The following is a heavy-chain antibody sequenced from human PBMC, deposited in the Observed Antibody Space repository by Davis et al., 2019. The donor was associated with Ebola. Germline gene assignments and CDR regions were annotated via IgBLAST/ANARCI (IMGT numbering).Heavy chain of an antibody. CDR3: ARVKLLWFGELLYYYYGMDV. J-gene: IGHJ6*04. Sequence: SETLSLTCAVSGGSISSGSYSWSWIRQPPGKGLEWIGEINHSGSTNYNPSLKSRVTISVDTSKNQFSLKLSSVTAADTAVYYCARVKLLWFGELLYYYYGMDVWGKGTTVTVSS. V-gene: IGHV4-39*07. CDR2: INHSGST. D-gene: IGHD3-10*01. CDR1: GGSISSGSYS.